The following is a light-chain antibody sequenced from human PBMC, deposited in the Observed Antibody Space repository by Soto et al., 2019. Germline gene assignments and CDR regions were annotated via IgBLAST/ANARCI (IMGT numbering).Light chain of an antibody. Sequence: QSVLTQPGSVSGSPGQSITISCTGTSSDVGGYNYVSWYQQHPGKAPKLMIYEVSNRPSGVSNRFSGSTSGNTASLTISGLQAEDEADYYCSSYTSSSTSYVFGTGTKVTVL. V-gene: IGLV2-14*01. CDR1: SSDVGGYNY. J-gene: IGLJ1*01. CDR2: EVS. CDR3: SSYTSSSTSYV.